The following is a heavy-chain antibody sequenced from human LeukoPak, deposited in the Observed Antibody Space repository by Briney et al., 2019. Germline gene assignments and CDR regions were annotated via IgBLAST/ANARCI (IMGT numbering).Heavy chain of an antibody. CDR3: ARGPPTGPYDHGSYYSFDY. V-gene: IGHV1-69*05. J-gene: IGHJ4*02. D-gene: IGHD1-26*01. CDR1: GGTFSSYA. CDR2: ITPIFGTA. Sequence: SVKVSCKASGGTFSSYAISWVRQAPGQGLEWMGGITPIFGTANYAQKFQGRVTITTDESTSTAYMELNSLRSEDTAVYYCARGPPTGPYDHGSYYSFDYWGQGTLVTVSS.